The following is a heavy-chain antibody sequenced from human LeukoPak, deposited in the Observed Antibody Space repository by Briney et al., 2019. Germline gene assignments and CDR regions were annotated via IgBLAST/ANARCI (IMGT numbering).Heavy chain of an antibody. Sequence: SETLSLTCTVSGGSISSGGYYWSWIRQPPGKGLEWIGYIYHSGSTYYNPSLKSRVTISVDRSKNQFSLKLSSVTAADTAVYYCARDPLTLGWRWLQSLWGQGTMVTVSS. CDR3: ARDPLTLGWRWLQSL. D-gene: IGHD5-24*01. V-gene: IGHV4-30-2*01. CDR2: IYHSGST. CDR1: GGSISSGGYY. J-gene: IGHJ3*01.